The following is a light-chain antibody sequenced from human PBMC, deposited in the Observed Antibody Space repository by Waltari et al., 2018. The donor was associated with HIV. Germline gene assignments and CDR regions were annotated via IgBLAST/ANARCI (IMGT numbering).Light chain of an antibody. CDR1: QSILSSSNNRKY. CDR3: HQYYTTPYT. V-gene: IGKV4-1*01. Sequence: DIVMTQSPDSLAVSLGERATMICKSSQSILSSSNNRKYLAWYQQKPGQPPKLLIYWASSRDSGVPDRFIGRGSGTDFSLTISSLQAEDVAVYFCHQYYTTPYTFGQGTKLEIK. J-gene: IGKJ2*01. CDR2: WAS.